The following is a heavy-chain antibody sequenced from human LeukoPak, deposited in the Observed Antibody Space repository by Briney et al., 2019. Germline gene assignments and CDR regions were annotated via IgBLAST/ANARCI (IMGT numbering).Heavy chain of an antibody. D-gene: IGHD3-3*01. V-gene: IGHV3-7*01. Sequence: GGSLRLSCAASGFTFSNYWMSWVRQAPGKGLEWVANIKQDGSEKYYVDSVKGRLTISRDNAKNSLYLQMNSLRAEDTAVYYCANLRAYYDFWSGYYTDDYWGQGTLVTVSS. J-gene: IGHJ4*02. CDR3: ANLRAYYDFWSGYYTDDY. CDR1: GFTFSNYW. CDR2: IKQDGSEK.